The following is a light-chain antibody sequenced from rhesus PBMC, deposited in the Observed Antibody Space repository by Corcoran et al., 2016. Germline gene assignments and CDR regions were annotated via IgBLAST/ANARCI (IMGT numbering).Light chain of an antibody. CDR2: DAS. CDR1: QDISNN. Sequence: DIQMTQSPSSLSASVGDTVTITCRASQDISNNLAWYQQKPGKVPKFLIYDASTLQSGFPSRFSGSGSGTDFTLTISSLQPEDFATYYCQHGYGTPPTFGGGTKVEIK. CDR3: QHGYGTPPT. V-gene: IGKV1-25*01. J-gene: IGKJ4*01.